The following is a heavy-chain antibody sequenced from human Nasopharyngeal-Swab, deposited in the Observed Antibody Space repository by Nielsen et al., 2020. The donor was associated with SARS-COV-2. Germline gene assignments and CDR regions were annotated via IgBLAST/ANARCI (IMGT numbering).Heavy chain of an antibody. CDR3: TRSELHRAGWFDP. V-gene: IGHV3-49*04. Sequence: GESLKISCAASGFTFSSYAMSWVRQAPGKGLEWVGFIRSKAYGGTTEYAASVKGRFTISRDDSKSIAYLQMNSLKTEDTAVYYCTRSELHRAGWFDPWGQGTLVTVSS. CDR2: IRSKAYGGTT. D-gene: IGHD1-7*01. CDR1: GFTFSSYA. J-gene: IGHJ5*02.